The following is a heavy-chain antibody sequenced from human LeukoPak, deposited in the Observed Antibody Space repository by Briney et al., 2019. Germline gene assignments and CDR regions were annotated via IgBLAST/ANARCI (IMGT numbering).Heavy chain of an antibody. J-gene: IGHJ3*02. CDR1: EFAFSNYA. CDR3: AKDRSVGFTADAFDI. V-gene: IGHV3-23*01. CDR2: ISGSGGTT. Sequence: PGGSLRLSCAASEFAFSNYAMSWVRQAPGKGLEWVSTISGSGGTTYYADSVKGRFTISRDNSKNTLYLQMNSLRAEDTAVYNCAKDRSVGFTADAFDIWGQGTMVTVSS. D-gene: IGHD1-26*01.